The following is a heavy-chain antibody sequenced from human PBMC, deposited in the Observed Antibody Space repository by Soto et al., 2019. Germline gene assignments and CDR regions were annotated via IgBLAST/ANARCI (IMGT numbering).Heavy chain of an antibody. CDR1: GFTIGAYD. D-gene: IGHD3-10*01. Sequence: EVQLVESGGGLVQPGDSLRLSCAASGFTIGAYDFQWVRQAPGKALEYISAISSYGGNLYYANSVKGRFTISRDNSKNTLYLQMGSLRAEDMGVYYCARDVGSGNYYKGAYYYYYMDVWGKGTTVTVSS. V-gene: IGHV3-64*01. CDR2: ISSYGGNL. CDR3: ARDVGSGNYYKGAYYYYYMDV. J-gene: IGHJ6*03.